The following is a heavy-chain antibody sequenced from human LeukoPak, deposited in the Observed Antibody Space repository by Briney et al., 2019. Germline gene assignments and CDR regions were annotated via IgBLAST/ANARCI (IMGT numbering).Heavy chain of an antibody. CDR1: GGTFSSYA. CDR2: IIPIFGTA. J-gene: IGHJ4*02. D-gene: IGHD4-17*01. Sequence: GASVKVSCKASGGTFSSYAISWVRQAPGQGLEWMGGIIPIFGTANYAQKFQGRVTITADESTSTAYMELSSLRSEDTAVYYCARLRHYGDYEAQENYWGQGTLVTVSS. V-gene: IGHV1-69*13. CDR3: ARLRHYGDYEAQENY.